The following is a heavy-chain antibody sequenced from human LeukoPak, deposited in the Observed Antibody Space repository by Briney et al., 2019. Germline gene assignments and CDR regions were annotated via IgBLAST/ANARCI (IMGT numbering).Heavy chain of an antibody. V-gene: IGHV3-21*04. J-gene: IGHJ4*02. CDR3: ARGGRYFDY. D-gene: IGHD3-16*01. Sequence: PGGSLRLSCAASGFTFSSFSMNWVRHAPGRGLEWVSSTITGSSYINYTDSLKGRFAISRDNAQNSLYLQMNSLRAEDTALYYCARGGRYFDYWGQGTLVTVSS. CDR2: TITGSSYI. CDR1: GFTFSSFS.